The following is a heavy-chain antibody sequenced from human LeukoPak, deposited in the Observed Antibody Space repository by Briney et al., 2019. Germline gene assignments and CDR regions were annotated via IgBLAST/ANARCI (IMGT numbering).Heavy chain of an antibody. CDR3: AGSPMQQLVPPDFDY. J-gene: IGHJ4*02. CDR1: GGTFSSYA. Sequence: SVKVSCKASGGTFSSYAISWVRQAPGQGLEWMGRIIPIFGTANYAQKFQGRVTITTDESTSTAYMELSSLRSEDTAVYYCAGSPMQQLVPPDFDYWGQGTLVTVSS. V-gene: IGHV1-69*05. D-gene: IGHD6-13*01. CDR2: IIPIFGTA.